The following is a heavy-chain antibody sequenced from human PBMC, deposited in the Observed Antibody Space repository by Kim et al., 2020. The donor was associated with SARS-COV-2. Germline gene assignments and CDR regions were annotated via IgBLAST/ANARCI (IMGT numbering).Heavy chain of an antibody. CDR1: GFTFSSYA. J-gene: IGHJ4*02. Sequence: GGSLRLSCAASGFTFSSYAMSWVRQAPGKGLEWVSAISGSGGSTYYADSVKGRFTISRDNSKNTLYLQMNSLRAEDTAVYYCAKASGFGELLEYYFDYWGQGTLVTVSS. D-gene: IGHD3-10*01. V-gene: IGHV3-23*01. CDR3: AKASGFGELLEYYFDY. CDR2: ISGSGGST.